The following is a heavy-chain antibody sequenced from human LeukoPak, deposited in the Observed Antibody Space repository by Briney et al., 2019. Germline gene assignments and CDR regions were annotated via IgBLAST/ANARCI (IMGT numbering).Heavy chain of an antibody. V-gene: IGHV4-59*01. D-gene: IGHD5-12*01. CDR3: ARDRWLGY. J-gene: IGHJ4*02. CDR2: IYYSGST. Sequence: SETLSLTCTVSGGSISSYYWSWVRQPPGKGLEWIGYIYYSGSTNYNPSLKSRVTISVDTSKNQFSLKLASVTTADTAVYYCARDRWLGYWGQGTLVTVSS. CDR1: GGSISSYY.